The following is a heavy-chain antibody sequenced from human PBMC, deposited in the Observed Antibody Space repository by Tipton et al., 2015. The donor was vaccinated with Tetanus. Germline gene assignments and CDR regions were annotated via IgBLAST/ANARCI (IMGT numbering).Heavy chain of an antibody. CDR2: INHSGST. CDR3: ARGSRDGYHYFDY. D-gene: IGHD5-24*01. J-gene: IGHJ4*02. Sequence: TLSLTCAVYGGSFSGYYWSWIRQPPGKGLEWIGEINHSGSTNYNPSLKSRVTISVDMSKNQFSLKLSSVTAADTAVYYCARGSRDGYHYFDYWGQGTLVTVSS. CDR1: GGSFSGYY. V-gene: IGHV4-34*01.